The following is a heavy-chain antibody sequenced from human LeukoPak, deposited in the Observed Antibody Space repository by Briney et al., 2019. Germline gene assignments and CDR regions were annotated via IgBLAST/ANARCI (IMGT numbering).Heavy chain of an antibody. Sequence: HPGGSLRLSCAASEFIFSSFAMNWVRQAPGKGLEWVSVISGSGGSTYYTDAVKGRFTISRDNSKNTLYLQMNSLRAEDTAVYYCAKGMVTNWFDPWGQGTLVTVSS. CDR3: AKGMVTNWFDP. J-gene: IGHJ5*02. CDR1: EFIFSSFA. D-gene: IGHD2-21*02. CDR2: ISGSGGST. V-gene: IGHV3-23*01.